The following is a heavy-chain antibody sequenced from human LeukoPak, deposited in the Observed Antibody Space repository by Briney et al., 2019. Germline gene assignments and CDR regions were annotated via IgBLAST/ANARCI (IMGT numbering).Heavy chain of an antibody. CDR1: GGSISSYY. D-gene: IGHD4-23*01. V-gene: IGHV4-59*01. J-gene: IGHJ4*02. CDR2: IYYSGST. CDR3: ATADRGGNSRH. Sequence: PSETLSLTCTVSGGSISSYYWSWIRQPPGKGLEWIGYIYYSGSTNYNPSLKSRVTISVDTSKNQFSLKLSPVTAADTAVYYCATADRGGNSRHWGQGTLVTVSS.